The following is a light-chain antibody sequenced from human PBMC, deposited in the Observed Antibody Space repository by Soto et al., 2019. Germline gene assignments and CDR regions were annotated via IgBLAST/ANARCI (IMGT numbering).Light chain of an antibody. CDR2: EVT. CDR3: CSYAGLTTFEV. Sequence: QSALTQPASVSGSPGQSITISCTGTSSDVGSYTLVSWYQQHPRRAPKLMIYEVTKRPSGVSNRFSASKSGNTASLTISGLQAEDEADYYCCSYAGLTTFEVFGTGTKVTVL. J-gene: IGLJ1*01. CDR1: SSDVGSYTL. V-gene: IGLV2-23*02.